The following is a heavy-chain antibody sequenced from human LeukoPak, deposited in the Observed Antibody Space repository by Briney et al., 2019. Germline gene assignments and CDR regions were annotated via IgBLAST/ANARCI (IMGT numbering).Heavy chain of an antibody. Sequence: PGGSLRLSCVASGFTFSSNGMHWVRQAPGKGLEWVTFIQYDGSKKYYADSVKGRFTISRDNSKNTLYLEMNSLRAEDTAVYYCARDYNLGQGTLVTVSS. CDR3: ARDYN. J-gene: IGHJ4*02. CDR1: GFTFSSNG. V-gene: IGHV3-30*02. CDR2: IQYDGSKK.